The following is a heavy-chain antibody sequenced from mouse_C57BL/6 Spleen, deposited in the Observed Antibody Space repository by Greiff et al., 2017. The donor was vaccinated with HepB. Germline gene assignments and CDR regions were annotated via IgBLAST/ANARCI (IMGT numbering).Heavy chain of an antibody. CDR2: IDPSDSYT. V-gene: IGHV1-69*01. Sequence: QVQLQQPGAELVMPGASVKLSCKASGYTFTSYWMHWVKQRPGQGLEWIGEIDPSDSYTNYNQKFKGKSTLTVDKSSSTAYMQLSSLTSEDSAVYYCARSAPYWYFDVWGTGTTVTVSS. J-gene: IGHJ1*03. CDR1: GYTFTSYW. CDR3: ARSAPYWYFDV.